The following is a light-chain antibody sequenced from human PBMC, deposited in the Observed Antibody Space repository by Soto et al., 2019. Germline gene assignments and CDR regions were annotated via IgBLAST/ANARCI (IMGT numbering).Light chain of an antibody. CDR1: QSVSSSY. CDR3: QQYGGSPWT. J-gene: IGKJ1*01. V-gene: IGKV3-20*01. Sequence: EIVLTQSPGTLSLSPGEGSTLSCMSSQSVSSSYLAWYQQKPGQAPRLLIYGASSRATGIPDRFSGRGSGTDFTLTISRLEPEDFAVYYCQQYGGSPWTFGQGTKVDIK. CDR2: GAS.